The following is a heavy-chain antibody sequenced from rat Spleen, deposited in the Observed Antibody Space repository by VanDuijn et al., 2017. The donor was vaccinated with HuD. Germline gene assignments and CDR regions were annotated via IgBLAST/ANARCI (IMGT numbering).Heavy chain of an antibody. CDR3: ARLGGNFDY. Sequence: QVQLKESGPGLVQPSQTLSLTCTVSGLSLTSNSVSWVRQPPGKGLEWIAAISSGGSTYYNSALKSRLSISRDTSKSQVFLKMNSLQTEDTAMYFCARLGGNFDYWGQGVMVTVSS. CDR1: GLSLTSNS. CDR2: ISSGGST. V-gene: IGHV2-6*01. J-gene: IGHJ2*01. D-gene: IGHD1-7*01.